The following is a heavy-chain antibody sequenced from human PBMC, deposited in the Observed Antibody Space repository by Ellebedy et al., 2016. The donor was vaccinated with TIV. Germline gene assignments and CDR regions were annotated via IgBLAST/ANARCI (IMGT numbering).Heavy chain of an antibody. CDR3: AMGVTMMKNWFDP. CDR2: LIPIFNTA. J-gene: IGHJ5*02. Sequence: AASVKVSCKPSAGSSSNHPISWVRQAPGQGLEWMGGLIPIFNTAKYSQKFQGRVTITADASTRISYMELTSLNSEDTAVYYCAMGVTMMKNWFDPWGQGTLVTVSS. CDR1: AGSSSNHP. V-gene: IGHV1-69*13. D-gene: IGHD3-22*01.